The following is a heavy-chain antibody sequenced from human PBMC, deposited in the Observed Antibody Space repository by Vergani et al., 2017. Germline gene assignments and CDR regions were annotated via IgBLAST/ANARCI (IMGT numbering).Heavy chain of an antibody. CDR1: GFRVTTYY. Sequence: VQLVESGGGLVQPGGSLRVSCSASGFRVTTYYMSWVRQAPGKGLEWVSYISSSGSTRYYADSVKGRFTISRDNAKNSLYLQMNSLRAEDTAVYYCARDGAAAGTRWGQGTLVTVSS. CDR2: ISSSGSTR. J-gene: IGHJ4*02. CDR3: ARDGAAAGTR. V-gene: IGHV3-11*04. D-gene: IGHD6-13*01.